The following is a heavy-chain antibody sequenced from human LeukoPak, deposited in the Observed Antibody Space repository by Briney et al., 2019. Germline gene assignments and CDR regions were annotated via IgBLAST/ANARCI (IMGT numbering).Heavy chain of an antibody. CDR2: INHSGST. V-gene: IGHV4-34*01. Sequence: SSETLSLTCTVSGDSINSDDYYWSWIRQPPGKGLEWIGEINHSGSTNYNPSLKSRVTISVDTSKKQFSLGLSSVTAADTAVYYCAYILLTGYYEHDYWGQGTLVTVSS. J-gene: IGHJ4*02. CDR3: AYILLTGYYEHDY. CDR1: GDSINSDDYY. D-gene: IGHD3-9*01.